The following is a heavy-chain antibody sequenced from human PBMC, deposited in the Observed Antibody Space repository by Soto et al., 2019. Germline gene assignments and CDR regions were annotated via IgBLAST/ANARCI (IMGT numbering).Heavy chain of an antibody. Sequence: SETLSLTCAVSGGSISSGGYSWSWIRQPPGKGLEWIGYIYHSGSTYYNPSLKSRVTISVDRSKNQFSLKLSSVTAADTAVYYCARDREYYDSSGLYFDYWGQGTLVTVSS. CDR1: GGSISSGGYS. D-gene: IGHD3-22*01. CDR3: ARDREYYDSSGLYFDY. J-gene: IGHJ4*02. V-gene: IGHV4-30-2*01. CDR2: IYHSGST.